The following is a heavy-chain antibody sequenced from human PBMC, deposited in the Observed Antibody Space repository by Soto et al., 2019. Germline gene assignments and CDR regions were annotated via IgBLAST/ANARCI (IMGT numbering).Heavy chain of an antibody. Sequence: QVQLVQSGVEVKKPGASVKVSCKASGYTFTSYGIGWVRQAPGQGLEWMGWITVNSGNTNYPQKLQGRVTMTKETSKSTADMEVRSLTSDDTAVYYCGRGLGGGWYYFAYWGQGTLVTVSS. J-gene: IGHJ4*02. CDR2: ITVNSGNT. CDR3: GRGLGGGWYYFAY. D-gene: IGHD6-19*01. V-gene: IGHV1-18*01. CDR1: GYTFTSYG.